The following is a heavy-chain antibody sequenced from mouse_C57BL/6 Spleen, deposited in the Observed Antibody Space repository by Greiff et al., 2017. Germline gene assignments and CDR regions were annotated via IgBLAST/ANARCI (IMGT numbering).Heavy chain of an antibody. D-gene: IGHD2-10*02. J-gene: IGHJ2*01. CDR1: GYSFTGYY. CDR2: INPSTGGT. CDR3: ARSEYGDY. V-gene: IGHV1-42*01. Sequence: EVQLQQSGPELVKPGASVKISCKASGYSFTGYYMNWVKQSPEKSLEWIGEINPSTGGTTYNQKFKAKATLTVDKSSSTAYMQLKSLTSEDSAVYYCARSEYGDYWGQGTTLTVSS.